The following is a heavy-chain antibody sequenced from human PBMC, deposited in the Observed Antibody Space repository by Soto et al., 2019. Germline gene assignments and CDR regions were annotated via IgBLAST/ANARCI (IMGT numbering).Heavy chain of an antibody. D-gene: IGHD6-13*01. V-gene: IGHV1-46*03. CDR2: INPSGGST. J-gene: IGHJ5*02. CDR3: AIAAAGPKNWFDP. Sequence: ASVKVSCKASGYTFTSYYMHWVRQAPGQGLQWMGIINPSGGSTSYAQKFQGRVTMTRDTSTSTVYMELSSLRSEDTAVYYCAIAAAGPKNWFDPWGQGTLVTVSS. CDR1: GYTFTSYY.